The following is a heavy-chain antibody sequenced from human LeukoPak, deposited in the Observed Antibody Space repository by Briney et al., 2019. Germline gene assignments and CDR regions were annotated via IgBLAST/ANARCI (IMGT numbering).Heavy chain of an antibody. J-gene: IGHJ4*02. V-gene: IGHV3-23*01. CDR1: GFTFSTYT. CDR3: AIAPNWGTHS. Sequence: GGSLRLSCAASGFTFSTYTMYWVRHPPGKRLEWVSIIGNNGGGIHYADSVKGRFTISRDNFKNALYLQMNSLRVEDTAVYYCAIAPNWGTHSWGQGVLVTVSS. D-gene: IGHD7-27*01. CDR2: IGNNGGGI.